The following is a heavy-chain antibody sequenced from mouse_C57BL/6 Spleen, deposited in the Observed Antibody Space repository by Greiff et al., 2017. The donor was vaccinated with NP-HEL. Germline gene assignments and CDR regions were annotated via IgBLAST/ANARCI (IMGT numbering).Heavy chain of an antibody. CDR2: IDPETGGT. V-gene: IGHV1-15*01. Sequence: VKLVEPGAELVRPGASVTLSCKASGYTFTDYEMHWVKQTPVHGLEWIGAIDPETGGTAYNQKFKGKAILTADKSSSTAYMELRSLTSEDSAVYYCTKPALYDDYRGWYFGGWGTGTTVTVSS. CDR3: TKPALYDDYRGWYFGG. CDR1: GYTFTDYE. D-gene: IGHD2-3*01. J-gene: IGHJ1*03.